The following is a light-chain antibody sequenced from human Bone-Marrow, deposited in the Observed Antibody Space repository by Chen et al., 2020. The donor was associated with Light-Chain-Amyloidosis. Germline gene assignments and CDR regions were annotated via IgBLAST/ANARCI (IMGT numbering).Light chain of an antibody. J-gene: IGKJ4*01. V-gene: IGKV3-20*01. CDR2: GSS. Sequence: EIVSTQSPGTLSLSPGEGANLSCRASQTISSNHLTWYQQKFGQAPRLLIYGSSSRATGIPDRFTGSGSGTDFTLTINRLEPEDFAMYYCQQYGTSPLTFGGGTKVEIK. CDR3: QQYGTSPLT. CDR1: QTISSNH.